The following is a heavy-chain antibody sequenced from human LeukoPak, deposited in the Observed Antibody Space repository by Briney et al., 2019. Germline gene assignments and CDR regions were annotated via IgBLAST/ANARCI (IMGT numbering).Heavy chain of an antibody. CDR2: ISSSGTTI. CDR3: ARRRDSGSLQHFDY. V-gene: IGHV3-11*01. CDR1: GFTVSSNY. J-gene: IGHJ4*02. Sequence: PGESLRLSCAASGFTVSSNYMSWIRQAPGKGLEWVSYISSSGTTIYYADSVKGRFTISRDNAKNSLYLQMNSLRAEDTAVYYCARRRDSGSLQHFDYWGQGTLVTVSS. D-gene: IGHD1-26*01.